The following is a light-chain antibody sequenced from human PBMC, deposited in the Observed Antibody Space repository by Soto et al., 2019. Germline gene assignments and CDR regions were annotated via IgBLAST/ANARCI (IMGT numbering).Light chain of an antibody. CDR2: AAS. CDR1: QDIRID. Sequence: NHLPAALSAKIRDRVTVTCRASQDIRIDLGWYQQKPGKAPKLLIYAASSLQSGVPSRFSGSGSGTQFTLTISCLQPEDVAPYYCPHTSIYPWPFGQ. J-gene: IGKJ1*01. V-gene: IGKV1-6*01. CDR3: PHTSIYPWP.